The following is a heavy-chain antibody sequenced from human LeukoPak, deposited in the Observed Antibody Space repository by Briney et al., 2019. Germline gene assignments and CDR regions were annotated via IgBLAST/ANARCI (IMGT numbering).Heavy chain of an antibody. CDR3: ARIHFYYYYYGMDV. D-gene: IGHD2/OR15-2a*01. CDR2: ISGSGGST. V-gene: IGHV3-23*01. Sequence: PGGSLRLSCAASGFTFSSYAMSWVRQAPGKGLEWVSAISGSGGSTYYADSVKGRFTISRDNSKNTLYLQMNSLRAEDTAVYYCARIHFYYYYYGMDVWGQGTTVTVSS. J-gene: IGHJ6*02. CDR1: GFTFSSYA.